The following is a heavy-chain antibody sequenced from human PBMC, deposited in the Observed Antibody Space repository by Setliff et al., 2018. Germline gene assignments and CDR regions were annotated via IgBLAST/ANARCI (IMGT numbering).Heavy chain of an antibody. V-gene: IGHV5-51*01. CDR1: GYSFTNTW. CDR2: IYLGDSDV. CDR3: ARLGGWLTSPETPGAFDI. D-gene: IGHD3-16*01. Sequence: GESLKISCKGSGYSFTNTWIGWVRQMPGKGLEWMGIIYLGDSDVRYSPSFQGQVTISADKPINTAYLQWSSLKASDTAIYYCARLGGWLTSPETPGAFDIWGQGTMVTVSS. J-gene: IGHJ3*02.